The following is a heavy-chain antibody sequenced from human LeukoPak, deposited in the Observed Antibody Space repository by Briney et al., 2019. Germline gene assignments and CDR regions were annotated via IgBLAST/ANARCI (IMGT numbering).Heavy chain of an antibody. CDR3: ARKYYGSGSHYKDINFDY. CDR2: IYYSGST. V-gene: IGHV4-39*01. Sequence: PSETLSLTCTVSGGSISSSSYYWGWIRQPPGKGLEWIGSIYYSGSTYYNPSLKSRVTISVDTSKNQFSLKLSSVTAADTAVYYCARKYYGSGSHYKDINFDYWGQGTLVTVSS. CDR1: GGSISSSSYY. D-gene: IGHD3-10*01. J-gene: IGHJ4*02.